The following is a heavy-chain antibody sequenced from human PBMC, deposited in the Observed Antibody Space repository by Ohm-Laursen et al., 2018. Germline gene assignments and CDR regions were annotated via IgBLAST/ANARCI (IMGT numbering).Heavy chain of an antibody. CDR1: GFTFSNYA. Sequence: SLRLSCAASGFTFSNYAMYWVRQAPGKGLEWVSAITDSGGSTFYADSVKGRFTISRDNSKNMLYLQMNSLRAEDTAVYYCAKAHIADYYGSGSYYGYWGQGTLVTVSS. CDR2: ITDSGGST. V-gene: IGHV3-23*01. J-gene: IGHJ4*02. D-gene: IGHD3-10*01. CDR3: AKAHIADYYGSGSYYGY.